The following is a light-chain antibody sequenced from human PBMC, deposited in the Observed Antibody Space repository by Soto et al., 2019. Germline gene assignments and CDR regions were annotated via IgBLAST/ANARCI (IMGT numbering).Light chain of an antibody. V-gene: IGKV3-20*01. CDR2: GAS. J-gene: IGKJ2*01. CDR3: QQYCTSPGT. CDR1: HAVTNNF. Sequence: EIVLTQSPGTLSLSPGERATLSCRASHAVTNNFLAWYQQKPGQAPRLVIYGASSRPAGIPDRFSGSGAGTDFTLSISRLEPEDFALYFCQQYCTSPGTFGQGTKLEIK.